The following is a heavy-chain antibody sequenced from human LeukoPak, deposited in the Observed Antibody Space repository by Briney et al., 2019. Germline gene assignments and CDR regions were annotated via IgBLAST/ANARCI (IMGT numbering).Heavy chain of an antibody. J-gene: IGHJ6*03. CDR1: GGSIGSYF. Sequence: SETLSLTCNVSGGSIGSYFWSWIRQPPGKGLEWLGYISYTGSTNYNPSLKSRVTISIDTSKNHFSLKLTSVIAADTAVYYCAREPRYSYYLDVWGKGTTVTVSS. CDR2: ISYTGST. V-gene: IGHV4-59*01. CDR3: AREPRYSYYLDV.